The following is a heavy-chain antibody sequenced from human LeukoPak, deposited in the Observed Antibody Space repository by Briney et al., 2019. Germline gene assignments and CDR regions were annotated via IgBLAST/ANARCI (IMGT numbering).Heavy chain of an antibody. D-gene: IGHD1-26*01. V-gene: IGHV3-23*01. J-gene: IGHJ4*02. CDR2: ISTSGDRT. CDR3: ARSAVGTSYCTAVDY. Sequence: GGSPRLSCAASGFTFSTYAMTWVRQAPGKGLEWVSGISTSGDRTYYADSVKGRFTISRDNSKNTLYLQMNSLRAEDTAEYYCARSAVGTSYCTAVDYWGQGTLVTVSS. CDR1: GFTFSTYA.